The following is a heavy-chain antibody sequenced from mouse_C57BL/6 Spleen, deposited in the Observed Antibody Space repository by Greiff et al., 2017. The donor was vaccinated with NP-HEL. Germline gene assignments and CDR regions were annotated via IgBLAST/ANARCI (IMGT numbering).Heavy chain of an antibody. CDR2: IYPGDGDT. CDR1: GYAFSSSW. D-gene: IGHD4-1*01. V-gene: IGHV1-82*01. J-gene: IGHJ2*01. Sequence: QVQLKESGPELVKPGASVKISCKASGYAFSSSWMNWVKQRPGKGLEWIGRIYPGDGDTNYNGKFKGKATLTADKSSSTAYMQLSSLTSEDSAVYFCAELGRDYWGQGTTLTVSS. CDR3: AELGRDY.